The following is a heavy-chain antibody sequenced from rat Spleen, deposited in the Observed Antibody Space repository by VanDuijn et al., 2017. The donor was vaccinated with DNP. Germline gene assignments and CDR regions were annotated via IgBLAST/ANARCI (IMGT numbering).Heavy chain of an antibody. J-gene: IGHJ2*01. V-gene: IGHV5-31*01. CDR3: TRAIITTVVTWDY. CDR1: GFTFNNYW. D-gene: IGHD1-1*01. CDR2: ITNTGGTT. Sequence: EVQLVESGGGLVQPGRSLKLSCVASGFTFNNYWMTWIRQAPGKGLEWVASITNTGGTTYYPDSVKGRFTISSDYAKNTLYLQMNSLRSEDTATYYCTRAIITTVVTWDYWGQGVMVTVSS.